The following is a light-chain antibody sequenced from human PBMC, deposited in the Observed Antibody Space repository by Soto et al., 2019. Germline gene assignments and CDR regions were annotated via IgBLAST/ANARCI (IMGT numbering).Light chain of an antibody. J-gene: IGKJ1*01. CDR2: GAS. CDR1: QSVSSF. CDR3: QQYSNWPSWT. Sequence: EKVMTQSPATLSMSPGERATLSCRASQSVSSFLAWYQQKPGQAPRLLIYGASTRATGIPARFSGSGSGTELTLTISSLQSEAFAVYYCQQYSNWPSWTFGQGTKVEVK. V-gene: IGKV3-15*01.